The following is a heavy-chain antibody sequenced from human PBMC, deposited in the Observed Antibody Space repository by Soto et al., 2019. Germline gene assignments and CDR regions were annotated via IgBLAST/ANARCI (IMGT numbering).Heavy chain of an antibody. J-gene: IGHJ4*01. D-gene: IGHD6-6*01. CDR2: IGAGGST. CDR3: ASYQQLGGSDEY. CDR1: GFTFTNYA. Sequence: GGSLRLFCEASGFTFTNYAMSWVRQAPGKGLVWVSNIGAGGSTVYTDSVKGHFTISRDNSKSTVYLQMNSLRAEDTAVYYCASYQQLGGSDEYWGHGTLVTVSS. V-gene: IGHV3-23*01.